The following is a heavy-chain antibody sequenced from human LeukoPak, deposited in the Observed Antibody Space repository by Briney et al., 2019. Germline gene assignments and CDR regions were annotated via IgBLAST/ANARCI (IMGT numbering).Heavy chain of an antibody. CDR3: ARDEKAKFGWLLVRTPRAPFDY. CDR1: GYTFTSYG. J-gene: IGHJ4*02. D-gene: IGHD3-9*01. Sequence: ASVKVSCKASGYTFTSYGISWVRQAPGQGLEWMGWISAYNGNTNYAQKLQGRVTMTTDTSTSTAYMELRSLRSDDTAVYYCARDEKAKFGWLLVRTPRAPFDYWGQGTLVTVSS. CDR2: ISAYNGNT. V-gene: IGHV1-18*01.